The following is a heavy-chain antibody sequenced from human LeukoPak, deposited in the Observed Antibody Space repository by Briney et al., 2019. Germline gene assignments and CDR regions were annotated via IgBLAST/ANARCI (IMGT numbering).Heavy chain of an antibody. Sequence: PPETLSLTCTVSGGSISSYYWSWIRQPPGKGLEWIGYIYYSGSTNYNPSLKSRVTISVDTSKNQFSLKLSSVTAADTAVYYCARVLRSWHSPRHYYYMDVWGKGTTVTVSS. J-gene: IGHJ6*03. CDR3: ARVLRSWHSPRHYYYMDV. D-gene: IGHD6-13*01. V-gene: IGHV4-59*01. CDR1: GGSISSYY. CDR2: IYYSGST.